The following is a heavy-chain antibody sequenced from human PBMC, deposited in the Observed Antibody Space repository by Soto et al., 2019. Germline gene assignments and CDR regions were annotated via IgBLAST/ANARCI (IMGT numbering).Heavy chain of an antibody. J-gene: IGHJ4*02. V-gene: IGHV4-38-2*01. Sequence: PSETLSLTCAVSGYSISSGYYWGWIRQPPGKGLEWIGSIYHSGSTYYNPPLKSRVTISVDTSKNQFSLKLSSVTAADTAVYYCAAGHMVRGVIMDYWRQGTLVTVSS. CDR2: IYHSGST. CDR3: AAGHMVRGVIMDY. CDR1: GYSISSGYY. D-gene: IGHD3-10*01.